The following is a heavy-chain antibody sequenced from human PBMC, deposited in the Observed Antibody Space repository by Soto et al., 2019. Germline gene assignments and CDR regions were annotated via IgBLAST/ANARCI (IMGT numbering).Heavy chain of an antibody. J-gene: IGHJ6*02. D-gene: IGHD1-26*01. V-gene: IGHV3-30*18. CDR3: AKEVGPYYYYYAMDV. Sequence: GGSLRLSCAASGFTFSNYGMHWVRQAPGKGLEWVAIISYDGSNKYYADSLKGRFTISRDNSKNTLYLQMNSLRAEDTAVYYCAKEVGPYYYYYAMDVWGQGTTVTVSS. CDR2: ISYDGSNK. CDR1: GFTFSNYG.